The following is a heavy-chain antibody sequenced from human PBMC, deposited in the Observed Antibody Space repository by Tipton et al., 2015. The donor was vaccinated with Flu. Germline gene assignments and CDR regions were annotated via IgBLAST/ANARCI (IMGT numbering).Heavy chain of an antibody. CDR3: ASVTFGGVIGN. D-gene: IGHD3-16*02. V-gene: IGHV4-39*01. J-gene: IGHJ4*02. CDR1: GGSISSSSYY. CDR2: IYYSGST. Sequence: TLSLTCTVSGGSISSSSYYWGWIRQPPGKGLEWVGSIYYSGSTYYNPSLKSRVTISVDTSKNQFSLKLSSVTAADTAVYYCASVTFGGVIGNWGQGTLVTVSS.